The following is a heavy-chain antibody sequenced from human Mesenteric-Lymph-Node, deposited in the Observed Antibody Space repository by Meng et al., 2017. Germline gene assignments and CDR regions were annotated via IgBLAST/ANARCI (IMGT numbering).Heavy chain of an antibody. CDR3: ARGRVYCSGGSCYLAFDI. CDR2: ISGSGGST. J-gene: IGHJ3*02. V-gene: IGHV3-23*01. Sequence: GGSLRLSCAASGFTFSSYWMHWVRQAPGKGLEWVSAISGSGGSTYYADSVKGRFTISRDNSKNTLYLQMNSLRAEDTAVYYCARGRVYCSGGSCYLAFDIWGQGTMVTVSS. D-gene: IGHD2-15*01. CDR1: GFTFSSYW.